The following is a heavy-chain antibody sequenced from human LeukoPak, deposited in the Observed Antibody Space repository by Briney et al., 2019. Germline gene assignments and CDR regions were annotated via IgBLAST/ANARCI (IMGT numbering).Heavy chain of an antibody. Sequence: QTGGSLRLSCAASGFTFSSYAMSWVRQAPGKGLEWVSAISGSGGSTYYADSVKGRFTISRDNSKNTLYLQMNSLRAEDTAVYYCANTQQLVRGYFDYWGQGTLVTVSS. J-gene: IGHJ4*02. CDR2: ISGSGGST. CDR3: ANTQQLVRGYFDY. V-gene: IGHV3-23*01. CDR1: GFTFSSYA. D-gene: IGHD6-13*01.